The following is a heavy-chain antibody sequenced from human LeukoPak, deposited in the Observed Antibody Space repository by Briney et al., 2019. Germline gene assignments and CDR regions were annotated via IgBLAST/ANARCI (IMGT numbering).Heavy chain of an antibody. V-gene: IGHV1-69*05. Sequence: SVKVSCKASGGTFSSYAISWVRQAPGQGLDWMGGIIPIFGTANYAQKFQGRVTITTDESTSTAYMELRSLRSEDTAVYYCASGLAGCSSTSCFDYWGQGTLVTVSS. J-gene: IGHJ4*02. CDR3: ASGLAGCSSTSCFDY. CDR2: IIPIFGTA. CDR1: GGTFSSYA. D-gene: IGHD2-2*01.